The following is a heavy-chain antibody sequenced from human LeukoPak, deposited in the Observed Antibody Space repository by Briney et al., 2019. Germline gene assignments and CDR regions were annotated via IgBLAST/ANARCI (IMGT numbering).Heavy chain of an antibody. V-gene: IGHV3-74*01. CDR3: ARGRIVDI. D-gene: IGHD3-16*02. Sequence: GGSLRLSCAASGFTFRSYWMHWVRQAPGKGLVWVSRIRSDGIRTGYADSVKGRFTISRDNAKNSLYLQMNSLRAEDTAVYYCARGRIVDIWGQGTMVTVSS. CDR1: GFTFRSYW. J-gene: IGHJ3*02. CDR2: IRSDGIRT.